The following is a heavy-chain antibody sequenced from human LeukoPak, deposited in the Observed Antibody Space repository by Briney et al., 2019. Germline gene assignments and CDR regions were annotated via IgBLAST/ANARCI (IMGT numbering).Heavy chain of an antibody. CDR3: ARRGGLDV. CDR2: INHNGNVN. Sequence: GGSLRLSCAASGFTFSSYWMNWARQAPGKGLEWVASINHNGNVNYYVDSVKGRFTISRDNAKNSLYLQMSNLRAEDTAVYFCARRGGLDVWGQGATVTVSS. CDR1: GFTFSSYW. V-gene: IGHV3-7*03. J-gene: IGHJ6*02.